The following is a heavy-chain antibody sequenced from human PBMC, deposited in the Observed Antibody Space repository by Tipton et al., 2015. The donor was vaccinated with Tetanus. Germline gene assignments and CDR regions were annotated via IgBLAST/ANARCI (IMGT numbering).Heavy chain of an antibody. CDR3: ARTCSGGSCPDY. J-gene: IGHJ4*02. CDR1: GGSVSSGSYY. D-gene: IGHD2-15*01. Sequence: TLSLTCTVSGGSVSSGSYYWSWIRQPPGKGLEWIGYIYYSGSTNYNPSLKSRVTISVDTSKNQFSLKLSSVTAADTAVYYCARTCSGGSCPDYWGQGTLVTVSS. V-gene: IGHV4-61*01. CDR2: IYYSGST.